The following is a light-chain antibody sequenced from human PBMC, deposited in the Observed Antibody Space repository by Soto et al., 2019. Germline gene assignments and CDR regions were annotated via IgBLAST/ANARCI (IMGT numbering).Light chain of an antibody. Sequence: EIVLTQSPATVSLSPGETATLSCKASQTIRTYLAWYQHKPGQAPRLLISDASKRATGIPDMFSGSGSGTEFTLTISSLEPGDVATYYCQQRYWPVTFGPGTNVAIK. J-gene: IGKJ3*01. CDR2: DAS. V-gene: IGKV3-11*01. CDR3: QQRYWPVT. CDR1: QTIRTY.